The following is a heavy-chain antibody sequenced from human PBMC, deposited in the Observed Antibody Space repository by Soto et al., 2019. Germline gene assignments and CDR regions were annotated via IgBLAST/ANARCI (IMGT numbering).Heavy chain of an antibody. CDR2: ISSSSSYI. J-gene: IGHJ6*02. CDR3: ARVRDKAHGMDV. Sequence: EVQLVESGGGLVKPGGSLRLSCAASGFTFSSYSMNWVRQAPGKGLEWVSSISSSSSYIYYADSVKGRFTISRDNARNSLYLQMNSLRAEDTAVYYCARVRDKAHGMDVWGQGTTFTVSS. V-gene: IGHV3-21*01. CDR1: GFTFSSYS.